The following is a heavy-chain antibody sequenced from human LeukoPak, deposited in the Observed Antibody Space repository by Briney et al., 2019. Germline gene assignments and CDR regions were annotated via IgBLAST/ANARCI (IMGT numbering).Heavy chain of an antibody. Sequence: PGGSLRLSCAASGFTFSSYAMHWVRQAPGKGLEWVAVISYDGSNKYYADSVKGRFTISRDNSKNTLYLQMNSLRAEDTAVYYCARGLSAGWFDPWGQGTLVTVSS. J-gene: IGHJ5*02. CDR3: ARGLSAGWFDP. D-gene: IGHD6-19*01. CDR2: ISYDGSNK. CDR1: GFTFSSYA. V-gene: IGHV3-30-3*01.